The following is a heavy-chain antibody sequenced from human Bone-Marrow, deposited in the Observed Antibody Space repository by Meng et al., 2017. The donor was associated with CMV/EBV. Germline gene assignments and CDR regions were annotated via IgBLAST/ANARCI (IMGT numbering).Heavy chain of an antibody. CDR1: GGSISSSSYY. V-gene: IGHV4-39*07. J-gene: IGHJ5*02. CDR2: IYYSGST. D-gene: IGHD2-2*01. Sequence: GSLRLSCTVSGGSISSSSYYWGWIRQPPGKGLEWIGSIYYSGSTYYNPSLKSRVTISVDTSKNQFSLKLSSVTAADTAVYYCASVPGYCSSTSCLNWFDPWGQGNLVNVSS. CDR3: ASVPGYCSSTSCLNWFDP.